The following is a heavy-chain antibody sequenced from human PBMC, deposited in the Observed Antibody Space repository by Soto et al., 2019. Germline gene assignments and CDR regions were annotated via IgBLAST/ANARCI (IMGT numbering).Heavy chain of an antibody. CDR1: GFTFSSYW. Sequence: GGSLRLSCAASGFTFSSYWMHWVRQAPGKGLVWVSRINSDGSSTSYADSVKGRFTISRDNAKNTLYLQMNSLRAEDTAVYYCARQTYYYGMDAWGQGTTVTVSS. CDR3: ARQTYYYGMDA. CDR2: INSDGSST. J-gene: IGHJ6*02. V-gene: IGHV3-74*01.